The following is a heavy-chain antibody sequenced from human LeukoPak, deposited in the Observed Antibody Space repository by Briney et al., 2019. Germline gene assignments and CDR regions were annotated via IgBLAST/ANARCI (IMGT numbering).Heavy chain of an antibody. CDR2: ISAYNGNT. CDR3: ARAWRTTVNYFDY. V-gene: IGHV1-18*01. Sequence: ASVKVSCKASGYTFTSYGTSWVRQAPGQGLEWMGWISAYNGNTNYAQKFQGRVSMTTDTSTSTAYMELRSLRSDDTAVYCCARAWRTTVNYFDYWGQGTLVTVSS. CDR1: GYTFTSYG. D-gene: IGHD1-1*01. J-gene: IGHJ4*02.